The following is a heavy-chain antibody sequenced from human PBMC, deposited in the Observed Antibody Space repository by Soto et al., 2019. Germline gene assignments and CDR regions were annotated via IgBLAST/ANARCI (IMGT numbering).Heavy chain of an antibody. Sequence: QVQLVQSGAEVKKPGSSVKVSCEASGGTFSSYAISWVRQAPGQGLEWMGGIIPIFGTANYAQKFQGRVTITADESTSTAYMELSGLRSEDTAVYYCASHYGDYIYYYYGMDVWGQGTTVTVSS. D-gene: IGHD4-17*01. CDR3: ASHYGDYIYYYYGMDV. V-gene: IGHV1-69*12. J-gene: IGHJ6*02. CDR2: IIPIFGTA. CDR1: GGTFSSYA.